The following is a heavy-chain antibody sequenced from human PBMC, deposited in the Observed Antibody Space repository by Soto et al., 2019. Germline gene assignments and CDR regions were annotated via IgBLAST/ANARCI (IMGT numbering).Heavy chain of an antibody. CDR3: ARAWDSSSFSRGMDV. D-gene: IGHD6-13*01. CDR1: GFTFSSYA. J-gene: IGHJ6*02. CDR2: ISYDGSNK. Sequence: GGSLRLSCAASGFTFSSYAMHWVRQAPGKGLEWVAVISYDGSNKYYADSVKGRLTISRDNSKNTLYLQMNSLRAEDTAVYYCARAWDSSSFSRGMDVWGQGTTVTVSS. V-gene: IGHV3-30-3*01.